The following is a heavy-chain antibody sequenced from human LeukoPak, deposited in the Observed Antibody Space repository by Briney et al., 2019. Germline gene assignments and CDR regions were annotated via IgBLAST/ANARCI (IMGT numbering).Heavy chain of an antibody. CDR1: GGSISSYY. V-gene: IGHV4-59*01. Sequence: SETLSLTCTVSGGSISSYYWGRIRQPPGKGLEWIGYIYYSGSTNYNPSLKSRVTISVDTSKNQFSLKLSSVTAADTAVYYCARGGTVRNGMDVWGQGTTVTVSS. CDR3: ARGGTVRNGMDV. CDR2: IYYSGST. D-gene: IGHD1-26*01. J-gene: IGHJ6*02.